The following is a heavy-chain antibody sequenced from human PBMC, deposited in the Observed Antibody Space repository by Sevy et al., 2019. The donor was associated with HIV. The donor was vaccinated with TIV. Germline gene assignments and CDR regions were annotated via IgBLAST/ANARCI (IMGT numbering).Heavy chain of an antibody. J-gene: IGHJ4*02. D-gene: IGHD3-10*01. V-gene: IGHV2-5*02. CDR2: IYWDDDK. Sequence: SGPTLVNPTQTLTLICTISGFSLSTSGVGVGWIRQPPGKALEWLALIYWDDDKRYSPSLKSRLTITKDTSKNQVVLTMTNMDPVDTATYYCAHIPYGEKYWDYWGQGTLVTVSS. CDR3: AHIPYGEKYWDY. CDR1: GFSLSTSGVG.